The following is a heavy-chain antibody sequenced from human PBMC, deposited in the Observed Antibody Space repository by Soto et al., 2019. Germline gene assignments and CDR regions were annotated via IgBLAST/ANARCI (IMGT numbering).Heavy chain of an antibody. CDR3: ARASNWNYVYFDY. CDR1: GGSISSGGYY. V-gene: IGHV4-31*03. D-gene: IGHD1-7*01. J-gene: IGHJ4*02. Sequence: SETLSLTCTVSGGSISSGGYYWSWIRQHPGKGLEWIGYIYYSGSTYYNPSLKSRVTISVDTSKNQFSLKLSSVTAADTAVYYCARASNWNYVYFDYWGQGTPVTVSS. CDR2: IYYSGST.